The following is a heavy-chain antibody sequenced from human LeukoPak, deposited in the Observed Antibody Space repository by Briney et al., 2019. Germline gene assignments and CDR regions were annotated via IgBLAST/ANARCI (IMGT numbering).Heavy chain of an antibody. D-gene: IGHD6-19*01. CDR2: IYYTGST. CDR1: GGAISTYY. V-gene: IGHV4-59*01. J-gene: IGHJ1*01. Sequence: SETLSLTCTVSGGAISTYYWSWIRQTPGMGLEWIGYIYYTGSTNYNPSLKSRVTISVDASKNQFSLKMSSMTAADTAVYYCARAQGYSSGWDFQHWGQGTLVAVSS. CDR3: ARAQGYSSGWDFQH.